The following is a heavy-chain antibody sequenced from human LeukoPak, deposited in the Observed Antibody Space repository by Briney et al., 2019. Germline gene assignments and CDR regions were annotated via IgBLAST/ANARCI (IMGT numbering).Heavy chain of an antibody. CDR1: GFTFSSYS. CDR3: AISGDTAMVSHLDY. D-gene: IGHD5-18*01. Sequence: PGGSLRLSCAASGFTFSSYSMNWVRQAPGKGLEWVSYISSSSSTIYYADSVKGRFTISRDNAKNSLYLQMNSLRAEDTAVYYCAISGDTAMVSHLDYWGQGTLVTVSS. J-gene: IGHJ4*02. CDR2: ISSSSSTI. V-gene: IGHV3-48*01.